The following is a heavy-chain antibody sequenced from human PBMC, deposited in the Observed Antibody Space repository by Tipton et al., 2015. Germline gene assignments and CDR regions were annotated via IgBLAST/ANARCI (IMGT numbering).Heavy chain of an antibody. Sequence: TLSLTCAVSGGSISSGHWWSWVRQPPGKGLEWIGEIYHTGSTNYNPSLKSRVTMSVDKSKNHFSLKLSSVTAADTAVYYCARGQYYDFWSGYYLNPSFDYWGQGTLVTVSS. J-gene: IGHJ4*02. D-gene: IGHD3-3*01. V-gene: IGHV4-4*02. CDR3: ARGQYYDFWSGYYLNPSFDY. CDR1: GGSISSGHW. CDR2: IYHTGST.